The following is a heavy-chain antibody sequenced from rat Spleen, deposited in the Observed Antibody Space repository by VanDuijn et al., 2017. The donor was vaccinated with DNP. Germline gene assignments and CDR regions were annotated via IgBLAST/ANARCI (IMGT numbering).Heavy chain of an antibody. D-gene: IGHD1-2*01. CDR2: IIYDVSRT. Sequence: EVQLVEAGGGLVQPGRSLKLSCAASGFSFRNYYMAWVRQAPKKGLEWVATIIYDVSRTYYRDSVKGRFTVSRDDVKNTLYLQMNSLRSEDTATYYCTTGGAAAYWGQGTLVTVSS. J-gene: IGHJ3*01. V-gene: IGHV5S10*01. CDR3: TTGGAAAY. CDR1: GFSFRNYY.